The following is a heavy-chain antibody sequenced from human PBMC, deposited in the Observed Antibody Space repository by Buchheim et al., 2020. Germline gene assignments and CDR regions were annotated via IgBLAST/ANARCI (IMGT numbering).Heavy chain of an antibody. CDR2: IWYDGSNK. D-gene: IGHD3-3*01. V-gene: IGHV3-33*01. Sequence: QVQLVESGGGVVQPGRSLRLSCAASGFTFSSYGMHWVRQAPGKGLEWVAVIWYDGSNKYYADSVKGRFTISRDNSKNTLYLQMNSLRAEDTAVYYCARETIFGGFYGMDVWGQGTT. CDR3: ARETIFGGFYGMDV. J-gene: IGHJ6*02. CDR1: GFTFSSYG.